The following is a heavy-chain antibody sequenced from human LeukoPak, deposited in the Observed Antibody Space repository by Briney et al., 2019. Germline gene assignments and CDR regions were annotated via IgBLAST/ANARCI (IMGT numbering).Heavy chain of an antibody. V-gene: IGHV1-2*06. CDR3: ARAGWTDAFDI. D-gene: IGHD3/OR15-3a*01. CDR2: INPNSGGT. Sequence: ASVKVSCKASGYTFTVYYMHWVRQAPGQGLEWMGRINPNSGGTDYAQKFQGRVTMTRDTSITTAYMELSRLRSEDTAVYYCARAGWTDAFDIWGQGTMVTVSS. CDR1: GYTFTVYY. J-gene: IGHJ3*02.